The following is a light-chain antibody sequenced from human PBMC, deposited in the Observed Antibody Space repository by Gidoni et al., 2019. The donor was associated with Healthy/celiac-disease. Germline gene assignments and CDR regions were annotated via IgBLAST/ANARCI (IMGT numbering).Light chain of an antibody. V-gene: IGKV3-15*01. CDR2: VAS. Sequence: EIVMTQSPATLSVSPGERATLSCRASQSVSSNLAWYQQKPGQAPRLLIYVASTRATGIPARFSGSVSGTEFTLTISILQSEYFAVYYCQQYNNWPPWTFGQGTKVEIQ. CDR3: QQYNNWPPWT. J-gene: IGKJ1*01. CDR1: QSVSSN.